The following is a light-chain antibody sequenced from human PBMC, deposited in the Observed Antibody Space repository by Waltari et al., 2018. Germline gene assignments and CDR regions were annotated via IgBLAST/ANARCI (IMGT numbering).Light chain of an antibody. CDR1: SSDVGDYNY. CDR2: EVS. V-gene: IGLV2-8*01. J-gene: IGLJ2*01. Sequence: QSALTQPPSASGSPGQSVTISCTGTSSDVGDYNYVSWYQRHPGKAPKLMIFEVSKRPSGVPDRFSGSKSGNTASLTVSGLQAEDEADYYCSSYAGSNNVVFGGGTKLTVL. CDR3: SSYAGSNNVV.